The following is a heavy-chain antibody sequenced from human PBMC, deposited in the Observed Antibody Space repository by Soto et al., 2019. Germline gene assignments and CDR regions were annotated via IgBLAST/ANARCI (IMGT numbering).Heavy chain of an antibody. J-gene: IGHJ4*02. V-gene: IGHV1-69*01. Sequence: QVQLVQPGAEVKKPGSSVKVSCKASGGTFSSYAISWVRQAPGQGLEWMGGIIPIFGTANYAQKFQGRVTITADESTSTAYMELSSLRSEDTAVYYCASLLRGYSYIDYWGQGTLITVSS. CDR3: ASLLRGYSYIDY. CDR1: GGTFSSYA. CDR2: IIPIFGTA. D-gene: IGHD5-18*01.